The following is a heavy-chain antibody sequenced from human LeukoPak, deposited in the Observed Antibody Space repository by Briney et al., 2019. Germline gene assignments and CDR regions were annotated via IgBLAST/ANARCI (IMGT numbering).Heavy chain of an antibody. CDR3: ARGGQYSGY. CDR2: IYYNGNT. V-gene: IGHV4-59*01. Sequence: SETLSLTCTVSGGSISYYYWSWIRQPPGKGLEWIGYIYYNGNTDYNPSLKSRVTMSVDTAKNQVSLKLNSVTPADTAVYYCARGGQYSGYWCQGTLVTVSS. CDR1: GGSISYYY. D-gene: IGHD2-15*01. J-gene: IGHJ4*02.